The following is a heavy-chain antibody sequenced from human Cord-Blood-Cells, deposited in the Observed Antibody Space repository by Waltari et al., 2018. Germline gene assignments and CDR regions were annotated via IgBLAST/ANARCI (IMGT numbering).Heavy chain of an antibody. CDR1: GGTFSSHA. CDR2: IIPIFGTA. D-gene: IGHD3-22*01. V-gene: IGHV1-69*01. CDR3: ASEVGTDSSGYYGY. J-gene: IGHJ4*02. Sequence: QVQLVQSGAEVKKPGSSVKVSCKASGGTFSSHAIRWVRQAPGQGLERMGGIIPIFGTANYAQKFQGRVTITADESTSTAYMELSSLRSEDTAVYYCASEVGTDSSGYYGYWGQGTLVTVSS.